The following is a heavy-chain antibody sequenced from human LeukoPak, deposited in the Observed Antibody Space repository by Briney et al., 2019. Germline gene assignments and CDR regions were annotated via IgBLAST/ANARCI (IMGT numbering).Heavy chain of an antibody. J-gene: IGHJ4*02. V-gene: IGHV4-59*01. Sequence: SETLSFTCIVSGGSISIYYWSWIRKPPGRGLEWIGYVYNSGSTDYNPSLKSRVTISVDTSKNQFSLKVNSVTASDTAVYYCVRDRELYYWGQGILVTVSS. D-gene: IGHD1-26*01. CDR1: GGSISIYY. CDR2: VYNSGST. CDR3: VRDRELYY.